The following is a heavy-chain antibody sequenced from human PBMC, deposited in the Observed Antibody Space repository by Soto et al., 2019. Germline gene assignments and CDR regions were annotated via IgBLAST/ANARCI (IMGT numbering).Heavy chain of an antibody. D-gene: IGHD2-15*01. CDR3: ARERIVVVVAATEYYFDY. CDR2: IIPIFGTA. J-gene: IGHJ4*02. V-gene: IGHV1-69*13. Sequence: ASVKLSCKASGGTFSSYAISWVRQAPGQGLEWMGGIIPIFGTANYAQKFQGRVTITADESTSTAYMELSSLRSEDTAVYYCARERIVVVVAATEYYFDYWGQGTLVTVSS. CDR1: GGTFSSYA.